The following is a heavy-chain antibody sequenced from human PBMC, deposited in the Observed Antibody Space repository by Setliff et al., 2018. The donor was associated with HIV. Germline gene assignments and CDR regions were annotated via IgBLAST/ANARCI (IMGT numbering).Heavy chain of an antibody. CDR3: VRQHGDYAFGS. Sequence: SETLSLTCAVYGGSFPAYYWSWVRQPPGKGLEWIGEINYSGDTTYNPSLKSRVSMFIDTSKKQFSLKLASVTAADTAVYYCVRQHGDYAFGSWGQGTLVTSPQ. CDR1: GGSFPAYY. CDR2: INYSGDT. D-gene: IGHD4-17*01. J-gene: IGHJ5*01. V-gene: IGHV4-34*01.